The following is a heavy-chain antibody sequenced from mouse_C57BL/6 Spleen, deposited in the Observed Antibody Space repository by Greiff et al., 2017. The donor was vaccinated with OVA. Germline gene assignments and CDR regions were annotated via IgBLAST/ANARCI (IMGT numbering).Heavy chain of an antibody. Sequence: QVQLQQSGAELARPGASVKLSCKASGYTFTSYGISWVKQRTGQGLEWIGEIYPRSGNTYYNEKFKGKATLTADKSSSTAYMELRSLTSEDSAVYFCARGDYYGSRHWYCDVWGTGTTVTVSS. CDR2: IYPRSGNT. D-gene: IGHD1-1*01. CDR3: ARGDYYGSRHWYCDV. J-gene: IGHJ1*03. CDR1: GYTFTSYG. V-gene: IGHV1-81*01.